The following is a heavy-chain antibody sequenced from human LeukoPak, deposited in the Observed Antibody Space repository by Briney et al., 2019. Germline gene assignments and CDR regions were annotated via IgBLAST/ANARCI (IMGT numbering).Heavy chain of an antibody. Sequence: GGSLRLSCAASGFAFSSYGMHWVRQAPGKGLEWVAFIQYDGTNKYYADSVKGRFTISRDNSKNTLYLQMNSLRAEDTAVYYCARGYRQLVGWFDPWGQGTLVTVSS. J-gene: IGHJ5*02. CDR3: ARGYRQLVGWFDP. D-gene: IGHD6-13*01. CDR1: GFAFSSYG. CDR2: IQYDGTNK. V-gene: IGHV3-30*02.